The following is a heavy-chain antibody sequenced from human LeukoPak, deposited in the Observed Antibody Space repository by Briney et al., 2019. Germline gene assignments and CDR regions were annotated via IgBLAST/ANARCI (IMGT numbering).Heavy chain of an antibody. CDR2: INPNSGGT. CDR1: GYTFTSYG. CDR3: ARDWEAVAEDYYYMDV. Sequence: GASVKVSCKASGYTFTSYGISWVRQAPGQGLEWMGWINPNSGGTNYAQKFQGRVTMTRDTSISTAYMELSRLRSDDTAVYYCARDWEAVAEDYYYMDVWGKGTTVTISS. V-gene: IGHV1-2*02. J-gene: IGHJ6*03. D-gene: IGHD6-19*01.